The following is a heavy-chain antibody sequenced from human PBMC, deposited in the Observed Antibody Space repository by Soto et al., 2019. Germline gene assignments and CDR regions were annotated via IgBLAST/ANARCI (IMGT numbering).Heavy chain of an antibody. CDR1: GGSISSGGYS. CDR2: IFPIGST. D-gene: IGHD1-26*01. CDR3: AREGGRGSPDWYFDL. J-gene: IGHJ2*01. V-gene: IGHV4-30-2*01. Sequence: QLQLQESGSGLVKPSQTLSLTCAVSGGSISSGGYSWGWIRQPPGKGLEWIGDIFPIGSTYYNRSLRRRFAISVDTSKNQFSLKVNSVTAADTAVYLCAREGGRGSPDWYFDLWGRGTLVTVSS.